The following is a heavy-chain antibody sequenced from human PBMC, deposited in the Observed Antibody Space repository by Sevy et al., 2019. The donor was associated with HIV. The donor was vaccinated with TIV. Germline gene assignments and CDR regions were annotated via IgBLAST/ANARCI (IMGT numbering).Heavy chain of an antibody. J-gene: IGHJ4*02. CDR3: ARDISTY. V-gene: IGHV3-30*04. CDR1: GFTFSSYA. Sequence: GGSLRLSCAASGFTFSSYAMPWVRQAPGKGLEWVAVISYDGSNKYYADSVKGRFTISRDNSKKTLYLQMNSLRAEDTAVYYCARDISTYWGQGTLVTVSS. D-gene: IGHD3-22*01. CDR2: ISYDGSNK.